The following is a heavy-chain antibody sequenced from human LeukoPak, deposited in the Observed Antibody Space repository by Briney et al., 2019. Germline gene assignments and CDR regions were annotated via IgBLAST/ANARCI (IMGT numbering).Heavy chain of an antibody. CDR2: IYYSGST. Sequence: PSETLSLTCTVSGGSISSYYWSWSRQPPGKGPEWIGYIYYSGSTNYNPSLKSRVTISVDTSKNQFSLKLSSVTAADTAVYYCASRWDGGNSYYYGMDVWGQGTTVTVFS. J-gene: IGHJ6*02. CDR1: GGSISSYY. D-gene: IGHD4-23*01. CDR3: ASRWDGGNSYYYGMDV. V-gene: IGHV4-59*01.